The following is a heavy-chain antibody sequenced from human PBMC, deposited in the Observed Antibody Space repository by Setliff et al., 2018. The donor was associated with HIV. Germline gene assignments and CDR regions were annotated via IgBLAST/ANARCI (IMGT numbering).Heavy chain of an antibody. D-gene: IGHD3-10*01. Sequence: ASVKVSCKASGHTFSNYDVIWVRRATGQGLEWMGWMNPNSGGTGYAQKFQGRVIMTRDTSISTAYMELSSLTSADTAVYYCASGKGVRGVVSDYWGQGTLVTVSS. CDR2: MNPNSGGT. J-gene: IGHJ4*02. CDR3: ASGKGVRGVVSDY. V-gene: IGHV1-8*01. CDR1: GHTFSNYD.